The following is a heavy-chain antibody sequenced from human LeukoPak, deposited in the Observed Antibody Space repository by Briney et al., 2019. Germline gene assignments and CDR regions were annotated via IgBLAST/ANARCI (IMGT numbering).Heavy chain of an antibody. J-gene: IGHJ4*02. CDR1: GFTFSSYA. D-gene: IGHD3-16*01. CDR2: ISYDGSNK. V-gene: IGHV3-30*04. CDR3: VKEGVEYSYSYGDY. Sequence: PGRSLRLSCAASGFTFSSYAMHWVRQAPGKGLEWVAVISYDGSNKYYADSVKGRFTISRDNSKNTLYLQMNNLRPDDTAFYFCVKEGVEYSYSYGDYWGQGTLVTVSS.